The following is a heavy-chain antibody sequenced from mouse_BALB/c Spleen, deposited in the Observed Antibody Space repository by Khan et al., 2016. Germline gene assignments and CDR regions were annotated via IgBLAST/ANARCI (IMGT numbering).Heavy chain of an antibody. J-gene: IGHJ3*01. CDR1: GYTFTDYW. D-gene: IGHD1-1*01. V-gene: IGHV1-7*01. Sequence: QVQLQQSGAELAKPGASVKMSCKASGYTFTDYWMHWVKQRPGQGLEWIGYINPNTGYTEYNQKFKDKATLTADKYSSTAYMQLSSLTSEDSAVYYCARWSYYYGSSYGWFAYWGQGTLVTVSA. CDR2: INPNTGYT. CDR3: ARWSYYYGSSYGWFAY.